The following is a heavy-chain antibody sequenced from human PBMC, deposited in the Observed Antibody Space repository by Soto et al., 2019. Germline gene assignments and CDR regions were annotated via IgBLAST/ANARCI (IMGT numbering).Heavy chain of an antibody. J-gene: IGHJ4*02. CDR1: GGSISSSSYY. D-gene: IGHD4-17*01. Sequence: QLQLQESGPGLVKPSETLSLTCTVSGGSISSSSYYWGWIRQPPGKGLEWIGSIYYSGSTYYNPSLKSRVTISVDTSKNQFSLKLSSVTAADTAVYYCAARPTVLYGGTFDYWGQGTLVTVSS. CDR3: AARPTVLYGGTFDY. CDR2: IYYSGST. V-gene: IGHV4-39*01.